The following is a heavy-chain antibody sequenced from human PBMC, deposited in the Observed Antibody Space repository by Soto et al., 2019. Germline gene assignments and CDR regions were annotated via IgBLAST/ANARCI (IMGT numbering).Heavy chain of an antibody. J-gene: IGHJ3*01. Sequence: EVLLVESGGGLVQPGRSLILSCAASGFTFDDYPMHWVRQAPGKGLEWVSTFSWNSAKIAYADSVKGRFTVSRDNAKNSLYLQMSGLSVDDTALYYCAKDRDGGSYFYMPDSFDVWGQGTVVTVSS. V-gene: IGHV3-9*01. CDR2: FSWNSAKI. CDR3: AKDRDGGSYFYMPDSFDV. D-gene: IGHD1-26*01. CDR1: GFTFDDYP.